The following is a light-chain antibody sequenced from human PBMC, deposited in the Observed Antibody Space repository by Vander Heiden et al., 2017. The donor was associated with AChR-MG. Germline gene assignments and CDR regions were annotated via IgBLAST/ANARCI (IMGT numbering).Light chain of an antibody. J-gene: IGLJ1*01. Sequence: QSVLTPPPSASGTPGQRVTISCSGSSSNIGSNYVYWYQQLPGTAPKLLIYRNNQRPSGVPDRFSGSKSGTSASLAISGLRSEDEADYYCAAWDDSLSGGVFGTGTKVTVL. CDR2: RNN. CDR3: AAWDDSLSGGV. V-gene: IGLV1-47*01. CDR1: SSNIGSNY.